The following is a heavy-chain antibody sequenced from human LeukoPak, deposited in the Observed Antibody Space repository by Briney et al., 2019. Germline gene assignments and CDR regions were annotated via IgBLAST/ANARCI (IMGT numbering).Heavy chain of an antibody. CDR2: IDPSDSYT. D-gene: IGHD5-18*01. CDR1: GSRFTDSW. CDR3: ASGYSYGPFDF. V-gene: IGHV5-10-1*01. J-gene: IGHJ4*02. Sequence: GESLRISCKASGSRFTDSWITWVRQMPGKGLEWMGSIDPSDSYTNYNPSFQGHVTISADKSISTAYLQWSSLKASDTAMYYCASGYSYGPFDFWGQGTLVTVSS.